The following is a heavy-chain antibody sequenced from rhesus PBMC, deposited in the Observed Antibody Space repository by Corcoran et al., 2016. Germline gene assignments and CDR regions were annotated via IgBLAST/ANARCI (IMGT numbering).Heavy chain of an antibody. D-gene: IGHD6-13*01. J-gene: IGHJ4*01. Sequence: QLQLQESGPGLVKPSETLSVTCAVSGGSISSSYWSWIRLAPGKGLEWIGYIYGSGSSTNYNPSLKSRVTLSVDTSKNQLSLKLSSVTTADTAVYYCARGLGLLAAGGFDYWGQGVLVTVSS. CDR2: IYGSGSST. CDR3: ARGLGLLAAGGFDY. V-gene: IGHV4-169*01. CDR1: GGSISSSY.